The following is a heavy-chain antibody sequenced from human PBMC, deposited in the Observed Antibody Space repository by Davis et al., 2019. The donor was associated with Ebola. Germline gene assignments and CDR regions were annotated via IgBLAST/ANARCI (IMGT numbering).Heavy chain of an antibody. Sequence: MPSETLSLACAVYGGSFSGYYWSWIRQPPGKGLEWIGEIYHSGSTNYNPSLKSRVTISVDTSKNQFSLKLSSVTAADTAVYYCAVFRWLQIDYWGQGTLVTVSS. CDR3: AVFRWLQIDY. CDR2: IYHSGST. J-gene: IGHJ4*02. V-gene: IGHV4-34*01. D-gene: IGHD5-24*01. CDR1: GGSFSGYY.